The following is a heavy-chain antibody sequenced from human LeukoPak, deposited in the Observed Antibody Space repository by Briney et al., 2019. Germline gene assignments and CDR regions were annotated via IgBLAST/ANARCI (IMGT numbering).Heavy chain of an antibody. D-gene: IGHD6-13*01. V-gene: IGHV6-1*01. Sequence: SQTLSLTCAIPGDSVSSNSVGWNWIRQSPSRGLEWLGRTYYGSKWYTDYAVSVISRITINVDTSKNQFSLQLNSVTPEDTAVYYCARGGLRRSLGWFDPWGQGTLVTVSS. J-gene: IGHJ5*02. CDR1: GDSVSSNSVG. CDR3: ARGGLRRSLGWFDP. CDR2: TYYGSKWYT.